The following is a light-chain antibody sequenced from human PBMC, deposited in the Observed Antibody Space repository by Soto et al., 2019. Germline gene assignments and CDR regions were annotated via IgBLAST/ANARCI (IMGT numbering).Light chain of an antibody. CDR1: ETVRTN. CDR2: GAS. V-gene: IGKV3-15*01. J-gene: IGKJ2*01. CDR3: QQYYNSPAYT. Sequence: IVMTQSPVTLSVSPGERVTLSCRASETVRTNLAWFQQKPGQTPRLLIFGASTRATGIPTRFTGSGSVTEFTLTIDSLQSEDLAVYYCQQYYNSPAYTFGHGTKLEI.